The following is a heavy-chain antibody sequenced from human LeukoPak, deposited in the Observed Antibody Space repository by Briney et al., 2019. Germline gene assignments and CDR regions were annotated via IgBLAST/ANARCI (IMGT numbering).Heavy chain of an antibody. CDR1: GGSVSSYY. V-gene: IGHV4-59*02. CDR2: IYYSGST. Sequence: PSETLSLTCTVSGGSVSSYYWSWIRQPPGKGLEWIGYIYYSGSTNYNPSLKSRVTISVDTSKSQFSLKLSSVTAADTAVYYCARGQAMVTPFDYWGQGTLVTVSS. CDR3: ARGQAMVTPFDY. D-gene: IGHD5-18*01. J-gene: IGHJ4*02.